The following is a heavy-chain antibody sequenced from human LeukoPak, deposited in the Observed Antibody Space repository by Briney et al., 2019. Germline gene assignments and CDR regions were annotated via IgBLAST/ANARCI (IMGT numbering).Heavy chain of an antibody. Sequence: GGSLRPSCAASGFTFSNAWMSWVRQAPGKGLEWVGRIKSKTDGGTADYAAPVKGRFTISRDDSKNTLYLQMNSLKTEDTAVYYCTTWFYGDYDGYWGQGTLVTVSS. D-gene: IGHD4-17*01. CDR3: TTWFYGDYDGY. V-gene: IGHV3-15*01. CDR1: GFTFSNAW. CDR2: IKSKTDGGTA. J-gene: IGHJ4*02.